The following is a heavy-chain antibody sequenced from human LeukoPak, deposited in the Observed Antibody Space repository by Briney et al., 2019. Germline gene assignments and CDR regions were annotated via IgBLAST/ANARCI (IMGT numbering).Heavy chain of an antibody. CDR2: ISGSGGTT. CDR1: GFTFSSYA. Sequence: GGSLRLSCAASGFTFSSYAMSWVRQVPGKGLEWVSVISGSGGTTYYADSVKGRFTISRDSSKNTLYLQMNSLRAEDTAVYYCAKVSGGGLYYDGMDVWGQGTTVTVSS. CDR3: AKVSGGGLYYDGMDV. J-gene: IGHJ6*02. D-gene: IGHD1-14*01. V-gene: IGHV3-23*01.